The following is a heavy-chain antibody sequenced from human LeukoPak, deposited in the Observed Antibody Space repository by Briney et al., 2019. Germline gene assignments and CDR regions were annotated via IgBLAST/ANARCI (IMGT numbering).Heavy chain of an antibody. CDR3: ARDSIYSSGYYFN. V-gene: IGHV3-30*02. D-gene: IGHD3-22*01. Sequence: GGSLRLSCAASGFTFSSYGMHWVRQAPGKGLEWVAFIRYDGSNKYYADSVKGRFTISRDNSKNTLYLQMNSLRAEDTAVYYCARDSIYSSGYYFNWGQGTLVTVSS. CDR2: IRYDGSNK. J-gene: IGHJ4*02. CDR1: GFTFSSYG.